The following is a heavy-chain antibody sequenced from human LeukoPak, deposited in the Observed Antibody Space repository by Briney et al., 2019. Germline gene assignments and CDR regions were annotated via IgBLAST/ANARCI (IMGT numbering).Heavy chain of an antibody. J-gene: IGHJ4*02. CDR2: ISSSSSYI. CDR1: GFTFSSYG. Sequence: GGSLRLSCAASGFTFSSYGMNWVRQPPGKGLEWVSSISSSSSYIYYADSVKGRFTISRDNAKNSLYLQMNSLRAEDTAVYYCARDKAYYGSGSYLDYWGQGTLVTVSS. D-gene: IGHD3-10*01. CDR3: ARDKAYYGSGSYLDY. V-gene: IGHV3-21*04.